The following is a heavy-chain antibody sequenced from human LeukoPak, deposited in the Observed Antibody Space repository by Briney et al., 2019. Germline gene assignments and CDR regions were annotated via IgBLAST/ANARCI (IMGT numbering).Heavy chain of an antibody. V-gene: IGHV4-61*02. CDR3: ARVSSWPNYYFDY. CDR1: GGSISSSSYY. CDR2: IYTSGST. D-gene: IGHD6-13*01. J-gene: IGHJ4*02. Sequence: SQTLSLTCTVSGGSISSSSYYWGWIRQPPGKGLEWIGRIYTSGSTNYNPSLKSRFTMSVDTSKNQFSLKLSSVTAADTAVYYCARVSSWPNYYFDYWGQGTLVTVSS.